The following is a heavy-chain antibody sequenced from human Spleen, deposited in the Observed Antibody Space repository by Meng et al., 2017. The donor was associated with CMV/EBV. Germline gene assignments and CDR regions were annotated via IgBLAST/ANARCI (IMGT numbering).Heavy chain of an antibody. V-gene: IGHV4-39*01. CDR1: GGSVSSGSYY. D-gene: IGHD6-19*01. CDR3: ARGWASTPYGMDV. CDR2: IYYSGST. J-gene: IGHJ6*02. Sequence: SETLSLTCTVSGGSVSSGSYYWSWIRQPPGKGLEWIGSIYYSGSTNSSPSLKSRVSISIDTSNNQFSLKVSSVTAADTALYYCARGWASTPYGMDVWGQGTPVTVSS.